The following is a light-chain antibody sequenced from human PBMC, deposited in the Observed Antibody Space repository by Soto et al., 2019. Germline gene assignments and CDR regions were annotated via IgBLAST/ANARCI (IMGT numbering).Light chain of an antibody. CDR1: QSISTW. J-gene: IGKJ1*01. V-gene: IGKV1-5*01. Sequence: DIQMTQSPSTLSASVGDRVTITCRASQSISTWLAWYQHRPEKAPKLLIYGASTLESGVPSRFSGSGSGTEFTIHISSLQPDDFATYYCQHYNTYPWTFGHGTKVEIK. CDR3: QHYNTYPWT. CDR2: GAS.